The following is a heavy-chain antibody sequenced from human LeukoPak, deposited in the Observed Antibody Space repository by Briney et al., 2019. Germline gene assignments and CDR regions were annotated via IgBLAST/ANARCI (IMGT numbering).Heavy chain of an antibody. Sequence: SETLSLTCTVSGGSISSSSYYWGWIRQPPGKGLEWIGSIYYSGSTYYNPSLKSRVTISVDTSKNQFSLKLSSVTAADTAVYYCARLLLLGYSGFLGFDYWGQGTLVTVSS. J-gene: IGHJ4*02. V-gene: IGHV4-39*01. D-gene: IGHD5-12*01. CDR1: GGSISSSSYY. CDR3: ARLLLLGYSGFLGFDY. CDR2: IYYSGST.